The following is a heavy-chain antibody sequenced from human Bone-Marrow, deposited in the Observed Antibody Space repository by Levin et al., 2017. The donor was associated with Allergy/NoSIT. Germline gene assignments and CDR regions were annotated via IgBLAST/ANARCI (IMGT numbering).Heavy chain of an antibody. J-gene: IGHJ4*02. D-gene: IGHD4-17*01. CDR1: GFTLSHHW. CDR3: VRGPSYGDRPDYFDY. V-gene: IGHV3-7*01. Sequence: PGGSLRLSCEASGFTLSHHWMNWVRQAPRKGLECVANIKQDGREKNYVDSVKGRFTISRDNAANSLYLQMSSLRVEDTAVYYCVRGPSYGDRPDYFDYWGQGTLVTVSS. CDR2: IKQDGREK.